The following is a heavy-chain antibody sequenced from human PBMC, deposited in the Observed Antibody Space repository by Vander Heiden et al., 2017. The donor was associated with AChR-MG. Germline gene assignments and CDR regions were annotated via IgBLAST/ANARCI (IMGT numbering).Heavy chain of an antibody. CDR1: GYTFTSYD. CDR2: MNPNSGNT. J-gene: IGHJ4*02. V-gene: IGHV1-8*01. Sequence: QVQLVQSGAEVKKPGASVKVSCKASGYTFTSYDINWVRRATGQELEWMGWMNPNSGNTGYAQKFQGRVTMTRNTSISTAYMELSSLRSEDTAVYYCARVSRIVGATPLGYWGQGTLVTVSS. D-gene: IGHD1-26*01. CDR3: ARVSRIVGATPLGY.